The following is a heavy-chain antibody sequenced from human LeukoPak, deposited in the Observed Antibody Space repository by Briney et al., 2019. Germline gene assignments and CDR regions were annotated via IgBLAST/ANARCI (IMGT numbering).Heavy chain of an antibody. D-gene: IGHD1-26*01. V-gene: IGHV1-69*06. CDR2: LIPVFATA. CDR1: GDTFSDYA. Sequence: ASVKVSCKASGDTFSDYAISWVRQAPGQGLDWMGALIPVFATANYAQRFQGRVTLTADKSTSTAYMELSSLRSEDTAVYYCARALYRYSGSYPGWGQGTLVTVSS. J-gene: IGHJ4*02. CDR3: ARALYRYSGSYPG.